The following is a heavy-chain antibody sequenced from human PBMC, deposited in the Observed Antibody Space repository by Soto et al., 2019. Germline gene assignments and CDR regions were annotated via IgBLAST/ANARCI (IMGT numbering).Heavy chain of an antibody. V-gene: IGHV4-4*02. CDR1: GGSISSSNW. J-gene: IGHJ4*02. Sequence: QVQLQESGPGLVKPSGTLSLTCTVSGGSISSSNWWNWVRQPPGKGLEWIGEIYPGGSTNYNPSPKSRVPLSVAKSKNRFSLKLTAVTAADAAVYHCARSYFGADYWGQGALVTVSS. D-gene: IGHD3-10*01. CDR3: ARSYFGADY. CDR2: IYPGGST.